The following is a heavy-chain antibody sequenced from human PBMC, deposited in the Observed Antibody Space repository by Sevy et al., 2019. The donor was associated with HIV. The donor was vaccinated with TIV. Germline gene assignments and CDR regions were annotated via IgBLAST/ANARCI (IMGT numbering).Heavy chain of an antibody. D-gene: IGHD2-2*01. Sequence: GGSLRLSCVASGFTFSNAWMSWVRQAPGKGLEWVGRIKSKTDGGTTDYAAPVKGRFTISRDDSKNMLYLQMNSLKTADTAVYYCTTGYCSSTSCYPYYYYGMDVWGQGTTVTVSS. CDR2: IKSKTDGGTT. CDR1: GFTFSNAW. J-gene: IGHJ6*02. V-gene: IGHV3-15*01. CDR3: TTGYCSSTSCYPYYYYGMDV.